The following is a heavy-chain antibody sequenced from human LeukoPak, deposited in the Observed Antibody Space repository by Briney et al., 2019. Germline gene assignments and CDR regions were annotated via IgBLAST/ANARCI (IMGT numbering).Heavy chain of an antibody. CDR3: ARDPRITMVRGVIIRFDP. D-gene: IGHD3-10*01. Sequence: SETLSLTCAVYGGSFSGYYWSWIRQPPGKGLEWIGEINHSGSTNYNPSLKSRVTISVDTSKNQFSLKLSSVTAADTAVYYCARDPRITMVRGVIIRFDPWGQGTLVTVSS. CDR1: GGSFSGYY. J-gene: IGHJ5*02. V-gene: IGHV4-34*01. CDR2: INHSGST.